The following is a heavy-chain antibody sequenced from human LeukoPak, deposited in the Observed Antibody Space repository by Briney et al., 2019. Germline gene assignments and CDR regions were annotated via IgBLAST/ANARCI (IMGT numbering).Heavy chain of an antibody. J-gene: IGHJ4*02. V-gene: IGHV4-4*02. Sequence: PSGTLSLTCAVSGGSISSSNWWSWVRQPPGKGLEWIGEIYHSGSTNYNPSLKSRVTISVDTSKNQFSLKLSSVTAADTAVYYCARHERGTGWFGELSFDYWGQGTLVTVSS. CDR2: IYHSGST. D-gene: IGHD3-10*01. CDR3: ARHERGTGWFGELSFDY. CDR1: GGSISSSNW.